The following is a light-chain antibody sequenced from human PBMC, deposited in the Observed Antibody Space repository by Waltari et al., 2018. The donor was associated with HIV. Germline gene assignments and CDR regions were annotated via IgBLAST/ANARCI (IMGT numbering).Light chain of an antibody. J-gene: IGKJ4*01. CDR1: QSVSSY. Sequence: DIVLTQSPSTLSWSSGERATLSCRASQSVSSYLAWYQQKPGQAPRLLIYDASNRATGIPARFSGSGSGTDFTLTISSLEPEDFAVYYCQQRSNWPPLTFGGGTKVEIK. CDR3: QQRSNWPPLT. V-gene: IGKV3-11*01. CDR2: DAS.